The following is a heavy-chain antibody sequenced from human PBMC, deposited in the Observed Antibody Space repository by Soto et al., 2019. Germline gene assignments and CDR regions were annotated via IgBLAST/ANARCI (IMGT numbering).Heavy chain of an antibody. Sequence: QVQLVESGGRVVQPGGSLRLSCAASGFTFSGYGMQWVRQSPGEGLEWVATMAHDGSDQYYGDSVKGRFTISRDNSKNTLYLQMDSLRPADTAVYYCARSRVGSSYYTPDYWGQGTLVTVSS. D-gene: IGHD6-13*01. J-gene: IGHJ4*02. CDR2: MAHDGSDQ. CDR1: GFTFSGYG. V-gene: IGHV3-30*03. CDR3: ARSRVGSSYYTPDY.